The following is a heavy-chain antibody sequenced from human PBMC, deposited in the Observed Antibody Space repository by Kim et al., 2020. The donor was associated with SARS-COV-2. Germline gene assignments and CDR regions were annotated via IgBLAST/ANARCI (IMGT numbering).Heavy chain of an antibody. V-gene: IGHV3-74*01. CDR1: GFTFSTFW. CDR3: VRHYYGSGSYPDDY. Sequence: GGSLRLSCAASGFTFSTFWMHWVRQAPGKGLVWVSRIRADGIETNYADSVEGRFTISRDNAKNTVFLQMNSLRAEDTAVYYCVRHYYGSGSYPDDYWAQGTLVTVSS. J-gene: IGHJ4*02. CDR2: IRADGIET. D-gene: IGHD3-10*01.